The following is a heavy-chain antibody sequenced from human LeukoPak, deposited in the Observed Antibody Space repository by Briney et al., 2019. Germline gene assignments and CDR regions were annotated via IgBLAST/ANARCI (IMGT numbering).Heavy chain of an antibody. Sequence: GGSLRLSCAASGFTFSSNWMSWVRQAPGKGLEWVANIKQDGSEKYYVDSVKGRFTISRDNAKNSLYLQRNSLRAEDTAVYYCTRGVITRDYWGQGTLVTVSS. D-gene: IGHD3-22*01. J-gene: IGHJ4*02. CDR3: TRGVITRDY. CDR1: GFTFSSNW. CDR2: IKQDGSEK. V-gene: IGHV3-7*01.